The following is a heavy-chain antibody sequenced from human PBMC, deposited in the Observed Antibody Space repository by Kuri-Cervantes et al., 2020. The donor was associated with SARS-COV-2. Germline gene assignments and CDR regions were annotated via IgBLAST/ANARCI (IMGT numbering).Heavy chain of an antibody. CDR3: AKDGGDYDFWSGYYTSGDYDAFDI. J-gene: IGHJ3*02. Sequence: GESLKISCAASGFTFSSYAMSWVRQAPGKGLEWVSAISGSGGSTYYADSVKGRFTISRDNSKNTLYLQMNSLRAEDTAVYYCAKDGGDYDFWSGYYTSGDYDAFDIWGQGTTVTVSS. CDR2: ISGSGGST. CDR1: GFTFSSYA. D-gene: IGHD3-3*01. V-gene: IGHV3-23*01.